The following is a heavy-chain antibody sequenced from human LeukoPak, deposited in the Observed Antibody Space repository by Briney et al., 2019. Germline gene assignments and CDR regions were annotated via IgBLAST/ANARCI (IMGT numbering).Heavy chain of an antibody. CDR2: ISYDGSNK. Sequence: GSLRLSRSASGFNLSSYAMHRVRQAPGQGPEWVAVISYDGSNKYYADSVKGRFTISRDNSKNTLYLQMNSLRAEDTAVYYCARDLVVVVAATSTSRFDPWGQGTLVTVSS. D-gene: IGHD2-15*01. CDR3: ARDLVVVVAATSTSRFDP. V-gene: IGHV3-30-3*01. J-gene: IGHJ5*02. CDR1: GFNLSSYA.